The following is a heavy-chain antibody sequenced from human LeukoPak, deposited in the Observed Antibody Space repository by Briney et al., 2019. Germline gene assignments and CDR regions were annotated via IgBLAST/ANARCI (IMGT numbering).Heavy chain of an antibody. CDR3: ARGCGGDCYWTHYYFDY. CDR2: IYYSGST. D-gene: IGHD2-21*02. CDR1: GGSISSGDYY. J-gene: IGHJ4*02. Sequence: SETLSLTCTVSGGSISSGDYYWSWIRQPPGKGLEWIGYIYYSGSTYYNPSLKSRFTISVDTSKNQFSLKLSSVTAADTAVYYCARGCGGDCYWTHYYFDYWGQGTLVTVSS. V-gene: IGHV4-30-4*01.